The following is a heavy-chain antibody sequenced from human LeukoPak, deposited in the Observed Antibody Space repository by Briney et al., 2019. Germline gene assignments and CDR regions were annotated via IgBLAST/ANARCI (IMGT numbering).Heavy chain of an antibody. CDR2: INNDGSST. Sequence: GGSLRLSCAASGFTFSSYWMHWVRQAPGKGLVWVSRINNDGSSTIYADSVKGRFTISRDNAKNTLYLQMNNLRDEDTAVYYCARDSDTPLAFVYYFDYWGQGTLVTVSS. CDR3: ARDSDTPLAFVYYFDY. D-gene: IGHD3-10*01. J-gene: IGHJ4*02. V-gene: IGHV3-74*01. CDR1: GFTFSSYW.